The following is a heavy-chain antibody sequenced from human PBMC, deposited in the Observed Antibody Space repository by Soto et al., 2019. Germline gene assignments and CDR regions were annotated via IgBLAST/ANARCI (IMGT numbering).Heavy chain of an antibody. J-gene: IGHJ4*02. V-gene: IGHV1-18*01. D-gene: IGHD6-19*01. CDR3: ARGMSAVAPAPFDY. CDR1: GYTFTSYG. Sequence: ASVKVSCKASGYTFTSYGISWVRQAPGQGLEWMGWISAYNGNTNYAQKLQGRVTMTTDTSTSTAYMELRSLRSDDTSVYYCARGMSAVAPAPFDYWGQGTLVTVSS. CDR2: ISAYNGNT.